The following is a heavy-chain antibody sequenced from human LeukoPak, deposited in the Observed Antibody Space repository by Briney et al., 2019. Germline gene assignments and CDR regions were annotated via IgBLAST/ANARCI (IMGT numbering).Heavy chain of an antibody. CDR1: GLSLSGYY. V-gene: IGHV4-34*01. CDR3: ARGTPSSSWYVTGY. D-gene: IGHD6-13*01. CDR2: INHSGST. Sequence: SETLSLTCAVYGLSLSGYYWRWIRQPPGKGLEWIGEINHSGSTNYQPSLNSQSTISIHTSNNQFSLKLSSVTAADTAVYYCARGTPSSSWYVTGYWGQGTLVTVSS. J-gene: IGHJ4*02.